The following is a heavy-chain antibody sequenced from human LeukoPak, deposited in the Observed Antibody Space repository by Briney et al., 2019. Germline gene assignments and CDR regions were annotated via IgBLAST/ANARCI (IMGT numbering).Heavy chain of an antibody. D-gene: IGHD3-22*01. CDR1: GFTFSSYA. Sequence: GGSLRLSCAASGFTFSSYAMSWVRQAPGKGLAWVSAISGSGGSTYYADSVKGRFTISRDNSKSTLYLQMNSLRAEDTAVYYCAKVPAYYYDSSGRRYFDYWGQGTLVTVSS. CDR2: ISGSGGST. CDR3: AKVPAYYYDSSGRRYFDY. V-gene: IGHV3-23*01. J-gene: IGHJ4*02.